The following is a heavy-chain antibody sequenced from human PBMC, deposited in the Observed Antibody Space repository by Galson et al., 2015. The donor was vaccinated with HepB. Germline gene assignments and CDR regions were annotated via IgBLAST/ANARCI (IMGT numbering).Heavy chain of an antibody. CDR1: GYTFTSYY. D-gene: IGHD2-15*01. J-gene: IGHJ4*02. CDR2: INPSGGST. Sequence: SVKVSCKASGYTFTSYYMHWVRQAPGQGLEWMGIINPSGGSTSYAQKFQGRVTMTRDTSTSTVYMELSSLRSEDTAVYYCASGYCSGGSCYSGVDYWGQGTLVTVSS. V-gene: IGHV1-46*01. CDR3: ASGYCSGGSCYSGVDY.